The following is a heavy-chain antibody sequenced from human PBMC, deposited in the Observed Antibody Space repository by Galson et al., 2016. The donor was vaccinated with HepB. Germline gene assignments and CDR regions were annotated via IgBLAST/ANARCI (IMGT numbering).Heavy chain of an antibody. CDR2: TYFRSRWYN. V-gene: IGHV6-1*01. CDR1: GDSVSSNTVA. J-gene: IGHJ4*02. Sequence: CAISGDSVSSNTVAWNWIRQSPSRGLEWLGRTYFRSRWYNDYAGSAKGRIIISPDTSQNPFSLHLTSFTPEDTAVYYCSRGWNYVKFDYWGQGTLVTVSS. D-gene: IGHD1-7*01. CDR3: SRGWNYVKFDY.